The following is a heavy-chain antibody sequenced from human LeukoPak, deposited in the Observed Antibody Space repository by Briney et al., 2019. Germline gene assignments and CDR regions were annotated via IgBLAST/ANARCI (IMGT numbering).Heavy chain of an antibody. V-gene: IGHV4-59*01. J-gene: IGHJ3*02. CDR3: ARSLSGYDILTGYYSRDAFDI. Sequence: PSETLSLTCTVSGGSISSYYWSWIRQPPGQGLEWIGYIYYSGSTNYNPSLKSRVTISVDTSKNQFSLKLSSVTAADTAVYYCARSLSGYDILTGYYSRDAFDIWGQGTMVTVSS. D-gene: IGHD3-9*01. CDR1: GGSISSYY. CDR2: IYYSGST.